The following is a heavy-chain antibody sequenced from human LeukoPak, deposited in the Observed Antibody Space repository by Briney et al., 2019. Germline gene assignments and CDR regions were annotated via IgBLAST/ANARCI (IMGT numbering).Heavy chain of an antibody. V-gene: IGHV3-23*01. CDR3: AKDRRAYYDSSGYLFDY. Sequence: GGSLRLSCAASGFTFSSYAMSWVRQAPGKGLEWVSAISGSGGSTYYADSVKGRFTISRDNSKNTLYLQMNSLRAEDTAVYYCAKDRRAYYDSSGYLFDYWGQGTLVPVSS. CDR1: GFTFSSYA. CDR2: ISGSGGST. D-gene: IGHD3-22*01. J-gene: IGHJ4*02.